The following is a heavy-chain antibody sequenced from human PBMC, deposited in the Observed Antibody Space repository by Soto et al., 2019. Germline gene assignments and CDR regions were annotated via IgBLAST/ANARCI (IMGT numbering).Heavy chain of an antibody. CDR2: IYHSGST. CDR3: ARDRGDPYYDFWSGYPPPLHFDY. CDR1: GGSISSSNW. V-gene: IGHV4-4*02. D-gene: IGHD3-3*01. J-gene: IGHJ4*02. Sequence: SETLSLTCAVSGGSISSSNWWSWVRQPPGKGLEWIGEIYHSGSTNYNPSLKSRVTISVDKSKNQFSLKLSSVTAADTAVYYCARDRGDPYYDFWSGYPPPLHFDYWGQGTLVTSPQ.